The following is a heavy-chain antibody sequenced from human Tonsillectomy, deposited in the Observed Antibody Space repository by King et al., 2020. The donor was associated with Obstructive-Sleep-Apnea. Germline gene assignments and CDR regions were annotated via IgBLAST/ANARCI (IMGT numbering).Heavy chain of an antibody. CDR3: ARVRGKRVDY. Sequence: LQLQESGPGLVKPSETLSLTCTVSGGSISSSSYYWGWIRQPPGKGLEWIGSIYYSGSTYYNPSLKSRVTISVDTSKNQFSLKLSSGTAADTAVYYCARVRGKRVDYWGQGTLVTVSS. D-gene: IGHD3-10*01. V-gene: IGHV4-39*07. J-gene: IGHJ4*02. CDR1: GGSISSSSYY. CDR2: IYYSGST.